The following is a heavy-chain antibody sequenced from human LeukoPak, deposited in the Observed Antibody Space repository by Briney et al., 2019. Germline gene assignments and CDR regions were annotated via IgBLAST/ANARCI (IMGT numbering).Heavy chain of an antibody. V-gene: IGHV3-30*18. CDR3: AKLRDVAVTGPLGY. Sequence: GRSLRLSCAASGFTFSSYGMHWVRQAPGKGLECVARISYDGSNKSYGDSVKGRFTISRDSSKNTLYLQMNSLRAEDTAVYYCAKLRDVAVTGPLGYWGQGTLVTVSS. J-gene: IGHJ4*02. D-gene: IGHD6-19*01. CDR2: ISYDGSNK. CDR1: GFTFSSYG.